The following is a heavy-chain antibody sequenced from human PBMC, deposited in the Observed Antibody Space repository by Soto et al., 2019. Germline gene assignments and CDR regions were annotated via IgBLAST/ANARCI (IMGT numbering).Heavy chain of an antibody. D-gene: IGHD3-10*01. CDR3: ARGAKDFGYYYMDV. CDR2: IIPILGIA. V-gene: IGHV1-69*02. J-gene: IGHJ6*03. Sequence: QVQLVQSGAEVKKPGSSVKVSCKASGGTFSSYTISWVRQAPGQGLEWMGRIIPILGIANYAQKFQARVTITADKSTSKAYMELSSLRSEDTAVYYCARGAKDFGYYYMDVWGKGTTVTVSS. CDR1: GGTFSSYT.